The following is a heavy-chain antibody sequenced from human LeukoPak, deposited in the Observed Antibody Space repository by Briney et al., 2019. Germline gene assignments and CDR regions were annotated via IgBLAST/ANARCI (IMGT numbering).Heavy chain of an antibody. V-gene: IGHV4-59*01. CDR2: VSHRGAT. J-gene: IGHJ6*02. CDR1: GASINGFF. CDR3: ARDRRGSFYTFDL. D-gene: IGHD1-26*01. Sequence: PSETLSLTCSVSGASINGFFWKWVRQTPEKGLEWIGYVSHRGATTSNPTLKSRVSITIDTSKSQISLTMTSVTAADSALYYCARDRRGSFYTFDLWGPGTTVSVS.